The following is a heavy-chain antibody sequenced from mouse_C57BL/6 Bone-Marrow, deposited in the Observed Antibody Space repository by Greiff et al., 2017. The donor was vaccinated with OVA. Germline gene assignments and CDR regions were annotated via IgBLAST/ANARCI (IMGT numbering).Heavy chain of an antibody. V-gene: IGHV3-6*01. Sequence: DVQLQESGPGLVKPSQSLSLTCSVTGYSITSGYYWNWIRQFPGNKLEWMGYISYDGSNNYNPSLKNRISITRDTSKNQFFLKLNSVTTEDTATYYCARDWLPLPYWGQGTLVTVSA. CDR2: ISYDGSN. CDR1: GYSITSGYY. J-gene: IGHJ3*01. CDR3: ARDWLPLPY. D-gene: IGHD2-2*01.